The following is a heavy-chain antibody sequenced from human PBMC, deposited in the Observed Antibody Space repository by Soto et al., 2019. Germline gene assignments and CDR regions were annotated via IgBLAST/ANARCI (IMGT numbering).Heavy chain of an antibody. J-gene: IGHJ4*02. Sequence: SETLSLTCTVSGGSISSGDYYWSWIRQPPGKGLEWIGYIYYSGSTYYNPSLKSRVTISVDTSKNQFSLKLSSVTAADTAVYYCARVTAGRWLQLQCHFDYWGQGTLVTVSS. CDR1: GGSISSGDYY. D-gene: IGHD5-12*01. CDR3: ARVTAGRWLQLQCHFDY. V-gene: IGHV4-30-4*01. CDR2: IYYSGST.